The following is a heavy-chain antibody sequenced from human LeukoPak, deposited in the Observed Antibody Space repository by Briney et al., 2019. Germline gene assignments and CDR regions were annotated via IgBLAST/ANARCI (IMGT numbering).Heavy chain of an antibody. Sequence: GASVKVSCKASGYTFTSYGISWVRQAPGQGLEWMGWINPNSGGTNYAQKFQGRVTMTRDTSISTAYMELSRLRSDDTAVYYCARGKGIRAAAQTDWFDPWGQGTLVTVSS. CDR1: GYTFTSYG. CDR2: INPNSGGT. V-gene: IGHV1-2*02. J-gene: IGHJ5*02. CDR3: ARGKGIRAAAQTDWFDP. D-gene: IGHD6-13*01.